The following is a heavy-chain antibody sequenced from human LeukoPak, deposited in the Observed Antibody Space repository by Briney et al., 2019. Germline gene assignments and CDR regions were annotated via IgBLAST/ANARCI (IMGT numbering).Heavy chain of an antibody. J-gene: IGHJ6*03. CDR1: GGTFSSYA. V-gene: IGHV1-69*05. D-gene: IGHD4-17*01. CDR2: IIPIFGTA. Sequence: SVKVSCKASGGTFSSYAISWVRQVPGQGLEWMGGIIPIFGTANYAQKFQGRVTITTDESTSTAYMELSSLRSEDTAVYYCASHYGEGYYYYYMDVWGKGTTVTVSS. CDR3: ASHYGEGYYYYYMDV.